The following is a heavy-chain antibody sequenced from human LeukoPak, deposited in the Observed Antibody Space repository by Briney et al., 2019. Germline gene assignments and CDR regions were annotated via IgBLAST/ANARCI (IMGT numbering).Heavy chain of an antibody. V-gene: IGHV4-4*07. D-gene: IGHD2-21*02. CDR2: IYTSGST. CDR3: ARTHCEGDCFSAIRY. CDR1: GGSISSYY. J-gene: IGHJ4*02. Sequence: PSETLSLTCTVSGGSISSYYWSWIRQPAGKGLEWIGRIYTSGSTNYNPSLKSRVTISVDTSKNEFSLKVRSVTAADTAVYFCARTHCEGDCFSAIRYWGQGTPVTVSS.